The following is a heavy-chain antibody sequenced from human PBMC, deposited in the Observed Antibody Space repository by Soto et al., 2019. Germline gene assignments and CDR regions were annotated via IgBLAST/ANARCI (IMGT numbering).Heavy chain of an antibody. Sequence: ASVKVSCKASGYTFTSYAMHWVRQAPGQRLEWMGWINAGNGNTKYSQKFQGRVTITRDTSASTAYMELSSLRSEDTAVYYCARDESSTSYYYGMGVWGQGTTVTVSS. D-gene: IGHD2-2*01. V-gene: IGHV1-3*01. CDR3: ARDESSTSYYYGMGV. CDR1: GYTFTSYA. CDR2: INAGNGNT. J-gene: IGHJ6*02.